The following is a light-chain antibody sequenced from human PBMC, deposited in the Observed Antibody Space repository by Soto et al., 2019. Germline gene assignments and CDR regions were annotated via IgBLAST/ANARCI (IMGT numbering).Light chain of an antibody. CDR1: QSVLYSPNNKNY. V-gene: IGKV4-1*01. Sequence: DIVMTQSPDSLAVSLGERATINCKSSQSVLYSPNNKNYLAWFQQKPGQPPKLLIYWASTRESGVPDRFSGSGSGTDFTLTISSLQAEDVAVYYCQQYYGTSWTFGQGTQVEIK. CDR2: WAS. J-gene: IGKJ1*01. CDR3: QQYYGTSWT.